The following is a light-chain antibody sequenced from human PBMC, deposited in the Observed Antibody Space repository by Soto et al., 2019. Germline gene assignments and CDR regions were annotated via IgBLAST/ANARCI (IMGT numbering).Light chain of an antibody. J-gene: IGLJ1*01. CDR1: SSDVGGYEY. V-gene: IGLV2-14*01. CDR2: EVI. CDR3: SSYRTGGSYV. Sequence: QSALTQPASVSGSPGQSITISCTGTSSDVGGYEYVSWYQQYPGKAPKLMIYEVIDRPAGAPRRFSGSKSGNTASLTITGLQAEDEADYYCSSYRTGGSYVFGTGTKVTVL.